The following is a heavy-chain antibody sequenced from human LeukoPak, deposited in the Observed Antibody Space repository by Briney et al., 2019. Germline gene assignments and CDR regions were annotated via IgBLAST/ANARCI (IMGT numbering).Heavy chain of an antibody. CDR1: GGSFCVYY. D-gene: IGHD3-22*01. Sequence: SEALSLTCAVYGGSFCVYYWSWSRQPPGKGLEWVGELNHSGGAKYTPHLKSRVTISVQTSKHKTSLKLSSVTAADTAGYCCARQDARLHYYDSSGSPPRAFDIWGQGTMVTVSS. CDR3: ARQDARLHYYDSSGSPPRAFDI. V-gene: IGHV4-34*01. CDR2: LNHSGGA. J-gene: IGHJ3*02.